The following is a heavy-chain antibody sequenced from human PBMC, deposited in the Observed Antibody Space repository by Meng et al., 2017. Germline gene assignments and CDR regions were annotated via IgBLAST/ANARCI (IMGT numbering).Heavy chain of an antibody. D-gene: IGHD4-23*01. CDR3: AREGGGNGLDY. CDR1: GFTFSSYA. V-gene: IGHV3-30*07. Sequence: QGERVAAGGGVVQPGRSLRLSCAASGFTFSSYAMHWVRQAPGKGLEWVAVISYDGSNKYYADSVKGRFTISRDNAKNSLYLQMNSLRAEDTAVYYCAREGGGNGLDYWGQGTLVTVSS. J-gene: IGHJ4*02. CDR2: ISYDGSNK.